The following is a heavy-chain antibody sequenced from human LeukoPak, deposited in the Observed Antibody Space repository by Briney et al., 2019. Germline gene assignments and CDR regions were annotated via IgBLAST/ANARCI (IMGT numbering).Heavy chain of an antibody. CDR3: ARDAESGLDY. CDR2: IKQDGSEK. V-gene: IGHV3-7*01. D-gene: IGHD3-10*01. Sequence: GGSLSLSCAASGFTFSSYSMNWVRQAPGKGLEWVANIKQDGSEKYYVDSVKGRFTISRDNAKNSLYLQMNSLRAEDTAVYYCARDAESGLDYWGQGTLVTVSS. CDR1: GFTFSSYS. J-gene: IGHJ4*02.